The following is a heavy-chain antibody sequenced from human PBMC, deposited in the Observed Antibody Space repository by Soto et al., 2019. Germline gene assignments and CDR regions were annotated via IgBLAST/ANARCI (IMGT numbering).Heavy chain of an antibody. V-gene: IGHV4-31*03. Sequence: PSETLSLTCTVSGGSISSGGYYWSWIRQHPGKGLEWIGYIYYSGSTYYNPSLKSRVTISVDTSKNQFSLKLSSVTAADTALYFCARHSLALRKNNWFDPWGQGIMVTVSP. D-gene: IGHD3-3*02. CDR1: GGSISSGGYY. CDR2: IYYSGST. J-gene: IGHJ5*02. CDR3: ARHSLALRKNNWFDP.